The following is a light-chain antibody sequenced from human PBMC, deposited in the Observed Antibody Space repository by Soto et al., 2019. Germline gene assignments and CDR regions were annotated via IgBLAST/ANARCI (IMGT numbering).Light chain of an antibody. J-gene: IGKJ4*01. Sequence: DIQSTHSPSSLSASVGDRVTITCRASQSISSYLNWYQQKPGKAPKLLIYAASSLQSGVPSRFSGSGSGTDFTLTISSMQPEDFANYYCQQSYSTKLTFVGGTKMDMK. V-gene: IGKV1-39*01. CDR1: QSISSY. CDR3: QQSYSTKLT. CDR2: AAS.